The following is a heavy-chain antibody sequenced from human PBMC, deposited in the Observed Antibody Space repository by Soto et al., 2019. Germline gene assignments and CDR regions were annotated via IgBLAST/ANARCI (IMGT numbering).Heavy chain of an antibody. D-gene: IGHD3-10*01. J-gene: IGHJ4*02. Sequence: SETLSLTCAVYGGSFSGYDWTWIRQPPGKGLEWIGFMYNSGSTHYNPSLKSRVTISLDTSKNQFSLNLRSVTAADTAVYYCASMGYHYGSGSYPLDYWGQGTLVTVSS. CDR2: MYNSGST. CDR3: ASMGYHYGSGSYPLDY. V-gene: IGHV4-59*08. CDR1: GGSFSGYD.